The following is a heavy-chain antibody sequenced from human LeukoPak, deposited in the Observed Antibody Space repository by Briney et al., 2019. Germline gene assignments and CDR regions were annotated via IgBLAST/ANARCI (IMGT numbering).Heavy chain of an antibody. CDR2: ISWNSGSI. J-gene: IGHJ4*02. D-gene: IGHD3-10*01. CDR1: GFTIDDYA. Sequence: GRSLRLSCAASGFTIDDYAMHWVRQAPGKGLEWVSDISWNSGSIGYADSVKGRFTISRDNAKNSLYLQMNSLRAEDTALYYCAKDIAPIYGSGSYFDYWGQGTLVTVSS. CDR3: AKDIAPIYGSGSYFDY. V-gene: IGHV3-9*01.